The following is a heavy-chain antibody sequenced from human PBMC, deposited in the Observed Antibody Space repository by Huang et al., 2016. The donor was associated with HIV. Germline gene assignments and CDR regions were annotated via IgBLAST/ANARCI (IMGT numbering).Heavy chain of an antibody. CDR3: ARGQLGSYGDYDVLY. CDR2: IIPMFGTP. Sequence: VQLVQSGAEVKTPGSSVKVSCKASGGTFSKYAISWVRQDPGQGLEWMGGIIPMFGTPNYARKFQGRVTITADDSTSTTYVEVSSLRSEDTALYYCARGQLGSYGDYDVLYWGQRTLVTVSS. CDR1: GGTFSKYA. D-gene: IGHD4-17*01. J-gene: IGHJ4*02. V-gene: IGHV1-69*13.